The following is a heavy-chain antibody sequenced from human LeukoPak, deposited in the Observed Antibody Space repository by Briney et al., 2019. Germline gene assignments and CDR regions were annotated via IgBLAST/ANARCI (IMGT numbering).Heavy chain of an antibody. Sequence: PGGSVRLSCAASGFSFSVYYMAWIRLAPGKGLEWVSFISGSSSYTNYADSVKGRFTISRDNAKKSLYLQMNSLRAEDTALYYCARAGDFYDSELYHRMDVWGQGTTVSVSS. J-gene: IGHJ6*02. D-gene: IGHD3-10*01. CDR1: GFSFSVYY. CDR2: ISGSSSYT. CDR3: ARAGDFYDSELYHRMDV. V-gene: IGHV3-11*05.